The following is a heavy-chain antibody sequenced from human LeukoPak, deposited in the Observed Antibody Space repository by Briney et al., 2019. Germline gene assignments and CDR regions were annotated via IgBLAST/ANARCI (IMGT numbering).Heavy chain of an antibody. CDR2: IYSGGST. D-gene: IGHD7-27*01. V-gene: IGHV3-53*01. CDR3: ASVAGDNWFDP. Sequence: GGSLRLSCAASGFTVSSNYMSWVRQAPGKGLEWVSVIYSGGSTYYADSVKGRFTIPRDNSKNTLYLQMNSLRAEDTAVYYCASVAGDNWFDPWGQGTLVTVSP. J-gene: IGHJ5*02. CDR1: GFTVSSNY.